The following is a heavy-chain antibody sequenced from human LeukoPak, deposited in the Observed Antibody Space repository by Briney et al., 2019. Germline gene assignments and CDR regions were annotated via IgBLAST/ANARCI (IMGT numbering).Heavy chain of an antibody. CDR3: ARGIKGSDILTGYPDYNWFDP. V-gene: IGHV1-8*02. CDR1: GYTFTSYD. D-gene: IGHD3-9*01. J-gene: IGHJ5*02. CDR2: MNPNSGNT. Sequence: ASVKVSCKASGYTFTSYDINWVRQATGQGLEWMGWMNPNSGNTGYAQKFQGRVTMTRNTSISTAYMELSSLRSEDTAVYYCARGIKGSDILTGYPDYNWFDPWGQGTLVTVSS.